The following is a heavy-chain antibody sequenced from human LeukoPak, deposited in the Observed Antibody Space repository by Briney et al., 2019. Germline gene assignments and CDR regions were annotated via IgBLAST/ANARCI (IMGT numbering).Heavy chain of an antibody. V-gene: IGHV1-69*13. CDR3: ARGTTMVTNYFDY. D-gene: IGHD5-18*01. CDR1: GGTFNSFA. J-gene: IGHJ4*02. Sequence: GASVKVSCKASGGTFNSFAISWVRQAPGQGLEWMGGIIPIFGTANYAQKFQGGVTITADESTSTAYMELSSLRSEDTAVYYCARGTTMVTNYFDYWGQGTLVTVSS. CDR2: IIPIFGTA.